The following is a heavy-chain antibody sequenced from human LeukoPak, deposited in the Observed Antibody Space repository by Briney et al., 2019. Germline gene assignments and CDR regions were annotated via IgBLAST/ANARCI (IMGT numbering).Heavy chain of an antibody. D-gene: IGHD4-11*01. CDR2: ISGSGGST. CDR3: ARDYNNYPSY. J-gene: IGHJ4*02. V-gene: IGHV3-23*01. CDR1: GFTFSSYA. Sequence: LPGGSLRLSCAASGFTFSSYAMSWVRQAPGKGLEWVSAISGSGGSTYYADSVKGRFTISRDNAKNTLYLHMNSLRAEDTAVYYCARDYNNYPSYWGQGTLVTVSS.